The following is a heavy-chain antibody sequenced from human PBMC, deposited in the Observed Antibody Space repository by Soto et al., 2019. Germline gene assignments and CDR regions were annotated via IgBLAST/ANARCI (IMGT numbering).Heavy chain of an antibody. CDR1: GYTFTSYG. Sequence: GASVKVSCKASGYTFTSYGISWVRQAPGQGLEWMGWISAYNGNTNYAQKLQGRVTMTTDTSTSTAYMELRSLRSDDTAVYYCARDRLKSGYSSSWYWGYDYYYYGMDVWGQGTTVTVSS. CDR3: ARDRLKSGYSSSWYWGYDYYYYGMDV. D-gene: IGHD6-13*01. J-gene: IGHJ6*02. CDR2: ISAYNGNT. V-gene: IGHV1-18*01.